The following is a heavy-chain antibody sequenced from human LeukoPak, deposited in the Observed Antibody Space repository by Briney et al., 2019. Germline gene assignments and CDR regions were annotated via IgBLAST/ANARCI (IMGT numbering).Heavy chain of an antibody. CDR2: IGRSGITI. Sequence: GGSLRLSCAASGFTFSIYTMNWVRQAPGKGLEWVSYIGRSGITIYYADSVKGRFTISRDNAKNSLSLQMSSLRVEDTAVYYCARVLDYYDSSGHNYWGQGTLVTVSS. V-gene: IGHV3-48*04. D-gene: IGHD3-22*01. J-gene: IGHJ4*02. CDR1: GFTFSIYT. CDR3: ARVLDYYDSSGHNY.